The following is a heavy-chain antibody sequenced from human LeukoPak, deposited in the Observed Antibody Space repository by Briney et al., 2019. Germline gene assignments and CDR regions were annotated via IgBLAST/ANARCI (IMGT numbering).Heavy chain of an antibody. CDR2: IIPIFGTA. J-gene: IGHJ5*02. V-gene: IGHV1-69*05. Sequence: SVKVSCKASGYTFTSYGISWVRQAPGQGLEWMGGIIPIFGTANYAQKFQGRVTITTDESTSTAYMELSSLRSEDTAVYYCARVGTNWFDPWGQGTLVTVSS. CDR3: ARVGTNWFDP. CDR1: GYTFTSYG.